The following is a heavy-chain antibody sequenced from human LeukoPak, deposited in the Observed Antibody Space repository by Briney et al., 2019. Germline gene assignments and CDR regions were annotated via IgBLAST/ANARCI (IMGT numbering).Heavy chain of an antibody. V-gene: IGHV3-74*01. D-gene: IGHD3-3*02. CDR1: GFTVSSYW. CDR3: ARGHILQVGLDY. J-gene: IGHJ4*02. CDR2: INSDGSST. Sequence: GGSLRLSCAASGFTVSSYWMRWVRQAPGKGLVWVSRINSDGSSTSYADSVKGRFTISRDNAKNTLYLQMNSLRAEDTAVYYCARGHILQVGLDYWGQGTLVTVSS.